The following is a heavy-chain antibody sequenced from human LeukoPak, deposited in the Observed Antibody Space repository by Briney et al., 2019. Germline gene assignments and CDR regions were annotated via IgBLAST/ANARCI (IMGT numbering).Heavy chain of an antibody. J-gene: IGHJ6*02. CDR2: IIPIFGTA. V-gene: IGHV1-69*13. Sequence: ASVKVSCKASGGTFSSYAISWVRQAPGQGLEWMGGIIPIFGTANYAQKFQGRVTITADESTSTAYMELSSLRSEDTAVCYCAGLQGPYYYYGMDVWGQGTTVTVSS. CDR3: AGLQGPYYYYGMDV. CDR1: GGTFSSYA.